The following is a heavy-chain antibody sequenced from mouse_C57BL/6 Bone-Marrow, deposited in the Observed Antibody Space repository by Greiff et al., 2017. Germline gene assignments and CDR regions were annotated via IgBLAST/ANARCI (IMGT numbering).Heavy chain of an antibody. CDR2: INPDSSTI. Sequence: AAPAVDFSRYWMSWVRRAPGKGLEWIGEINPDSSTINYAPSLKDKFIISRDNAKNTLYLQMSKVRSEDTALYYCARRLTWARYYGSLDYWGQGTTLTVSS. J-gene: IGHJ2*01. CDR1: AVDFSRYW. V-gene: IGHV4-1*01. D-gene: IGHD1-1*01. CDR3: ARRLTWARYYGSLDY.